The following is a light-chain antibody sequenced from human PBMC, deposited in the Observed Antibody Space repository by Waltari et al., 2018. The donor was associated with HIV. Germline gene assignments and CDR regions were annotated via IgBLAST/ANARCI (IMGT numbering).Light chain of an antibody. V-gene: IGLV1-44*01. CDR1: SNIGNNS. CDR2: SNS. J-gene: IGLJ2*01. CDR3: ASWDDTLGVV. Sequence: SNIGNNSVNWYQQFPGSAPKLLLYSNSQRPLGVPDRFSGSKSGSSASLAISGPQADDEAHYYCASWDDTLGVVFGGGTTLTVL.